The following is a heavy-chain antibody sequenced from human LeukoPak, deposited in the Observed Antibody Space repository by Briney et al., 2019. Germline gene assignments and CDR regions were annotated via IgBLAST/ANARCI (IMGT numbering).Heavy chain of an antibody. V-gene: IGHV4-39*01. Sequence: PSETLSLTCTVSGGSISSSSYYWGWIRQPPGKGLEWIGIIYYSGSTYYNPSLKSRLTVSVDTSKNQFSLKLSSVTATDTAVYYCARRGYCSSTSCYEYWFDPWGQGTLVTVSS. CDR2: IYYSGST. J-gene: IGHJ5*02. CDR1: GGSISSSSYY. D-gene: IGHD2-2*01. CDR3: ARRGYCSSTSCYEYWFDP.